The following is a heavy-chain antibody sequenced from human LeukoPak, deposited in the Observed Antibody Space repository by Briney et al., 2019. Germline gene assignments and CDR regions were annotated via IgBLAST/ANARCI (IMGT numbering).Heavy chain of an antibody. J-gene: IGHJ3*02. CDR3: ARDYGDSGSIDAFDI. V-gene: IGHV3-21*01. CDR2: ISSSSSYI. D-gene: IGHD4-17*01. Sequence: GGSLRLSCAASGFTFSSYSMNWVRQAPGKGLKWVSSISSSSSYIYYADSVKGRFTISRDNAKNSLYLQMNSLRAEDTAVYYCARDYGDSGSIDAFDIWGQGTMVTVSS. CDR1: GFTFSSYS.